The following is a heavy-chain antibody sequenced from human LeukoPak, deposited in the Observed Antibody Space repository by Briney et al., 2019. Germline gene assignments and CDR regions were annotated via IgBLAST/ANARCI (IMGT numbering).Heavy chain of an antibody. V-gene: IGHV3-9*03. D-gene: IGHD5-18*01. CDR3: AKGDTAMALDY. Sequence: GGSLRLSCAASGFTFDDYAMHWVRQAPGKGLEWVSGISWNSGSIGYADSVKGRFTISRDNAKNSLYLQMNSLRAEDMALYYCAKGDTAMALDYWGQGTLVTVSS. CDR1: GFTFDDYA. J-gene: IGHJ4*02. CDR2: ISWNSGSI.